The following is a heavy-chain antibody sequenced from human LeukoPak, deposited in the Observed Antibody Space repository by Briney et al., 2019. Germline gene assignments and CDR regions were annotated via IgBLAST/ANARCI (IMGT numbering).Heavy chain of an antibody. CDR2: INHSGST. J-gene: IGHJ5*02. Sequence: SETLSLTCAVYGGSFSGYYWSWIRQPPGKGLEWIGEINHSGSTNYNPPLKSRVTISVDTSKNQFSLKLSSVTAADTAVYYCARERLRGNNWFDPWGQGTLVTVSS. V-gene: IGHV4-34*01. CDR1: GGSFSGYY. D-gene: IGHD4-17*01. CDR3: ARERLRGNNWFDP.